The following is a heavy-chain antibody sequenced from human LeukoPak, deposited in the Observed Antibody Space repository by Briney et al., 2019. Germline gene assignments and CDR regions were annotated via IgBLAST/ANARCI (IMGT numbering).Heavy chain of an antibody. CDR1: GGTFSSYA. D-gene: IGHD5-18*01. V-gene: IGHV1-69*01. CDR3: ATTSGYSYGFDY. CDR2: IIPIFGTA. Sequence: SVKVSCKASGGTFSSYAISWVRQAPGQGLEWMGGIIPIFGTANYAQKFQGRVTITADESTSTAYMELRSLRSDDTAVYYCATTSGYSYGFDYWGQGTLVTVSS. J-gene: IGHJ4*02.